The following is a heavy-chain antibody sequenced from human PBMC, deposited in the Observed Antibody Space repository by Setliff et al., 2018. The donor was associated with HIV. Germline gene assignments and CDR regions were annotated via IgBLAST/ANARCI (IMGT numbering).Heavy chain of an antibody. CDR3: AXXXXXXDDXFDI. CDR1: GFTFSSYA. CDR2: ISYDGSNK. V-gene: IGHV3-30*04. Sequence: GGSLRLSCAASGFTFSSYAMHWVRQAPGKGLEWVAVISYDGSNKYYADSVKGRFTISXDNSKNXLYLRMNSLTSEDTAVYYCAXXXXXXDDXFDIWGQXXXVTV. J-gene: IGHJ3*02.